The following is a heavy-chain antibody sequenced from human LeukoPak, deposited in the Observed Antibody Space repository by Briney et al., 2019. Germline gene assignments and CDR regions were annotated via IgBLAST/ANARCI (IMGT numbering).Heavy chain of an antibody. J-gene: IGHJ4*02. D-gene: IGHD2-15*01. Sequence: PSETLSLTCTVSGGSIDSRSYYWDWIRQPPGKGLEWIGTIYHSGSTEYNPSLKSRVAIFVDTSKNQFSLILHSVAAADTAVYYCARRSEFDNTHYHYFDYWGQGALVTVSS. CDR3: ARRSEFDNTHYHYFDY. CDR2: IYHSGST. V-gene: IGHV4-39*01. CDR1: GGSIDSRSYY.